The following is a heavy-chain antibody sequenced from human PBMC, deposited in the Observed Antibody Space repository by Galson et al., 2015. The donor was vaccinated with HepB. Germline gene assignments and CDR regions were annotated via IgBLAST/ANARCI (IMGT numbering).Heavy chain of an antibody. CDR2: IIPIFGTA. CDR3: ARFSSIRTGSDWYFDL. CDR1: GGTFSSYA. V-gene: IGHV1-69*06. D-gene: IGHD6-13*01. J-gene: IGHJ2*01. Sequence: SVKVSCKASGGTFSSYAISWVRQAPGQGLEWMGGIIPIFGTANYAQKFQGRVTITADKSTSTAYMELSSLRSEDTAVYYCARFSSIRTGSDWYFDLWGRGTLVTVSS.